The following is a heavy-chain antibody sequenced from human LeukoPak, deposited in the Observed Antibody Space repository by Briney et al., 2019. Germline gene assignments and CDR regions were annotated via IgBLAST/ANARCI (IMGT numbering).Heavy chain of an antibody. D-gene: IGHD6-13*01. V-gene: IGHV3-11*01. CDR2: IASSGSPI. J-gene: IGHJ4*02. Sequence: GGSLRLSCAASGFTFSDYYMSWIRQAPGKGLEWVSYIASSGSPIYYADSVKGRFTISRDNAKNSLYLHMSSLRAEDTAVYYCARCPNSRIAAAIFDYWGQGTLVTVSS. CDR1: GFTFSDYY. CDR3: ARCPNSRIAAAIFDY.